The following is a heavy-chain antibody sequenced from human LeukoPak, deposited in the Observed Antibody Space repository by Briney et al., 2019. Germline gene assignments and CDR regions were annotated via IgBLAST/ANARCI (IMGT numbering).Heavy chain of an antibody. D-gene: IGHD6-6*01. CDR2: INLSGGST. CDR3: ARDIKSRGSSSSTDYYYYYYMDV. V-gene: IGHV1-46*01. CDR1: GYTFTSYY. Sequence: ASVKVSCKASGYTFTSYYMHWVRQAPGQGLEWMGIINLSGGSTTYAQKFQGRVTMTRDMSTSTVYMELSSLRSEDTAVYYCARDIKSRGSSSSTDYYYYYYMDVWGKGTTVTVSS. J-gene: IGHJ6*03.